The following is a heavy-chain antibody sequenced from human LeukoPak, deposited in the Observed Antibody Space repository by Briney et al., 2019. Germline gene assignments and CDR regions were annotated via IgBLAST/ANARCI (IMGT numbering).Heavy chain of an antibody. Sequence: PSETLSLTCAVYGGSFNGYYWSWIRQPPGKGLEWIGEINHSGSTNYNPSLKSRVTISVDTSKNHFSLKLSSVTAADTAVYYCARDCSSSSCYLDYWGQGTLVTVSS. D-gene: IGHD2-2*01. CDR2: INHSGST. CDR3: ARDCSSSSCYLDY. CDR1: GGSFNGYY. V-gene: IGHV4-34*01. J-gene: IGHJ4*02.